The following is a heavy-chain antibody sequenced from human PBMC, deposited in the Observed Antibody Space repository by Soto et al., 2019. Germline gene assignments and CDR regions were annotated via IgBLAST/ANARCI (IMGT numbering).Heavy chain of an antibody. CDR1: GFTFSSYA. CDR3: AKGYYDSSGYVGNYFDY. CDR2: ISGSGGST. J-gene: IGHJ4*02. V-gene: IGHV3-23*01. Sequence: GGSLRLSCAASGFTFSSYAMSWVRQAPGKGLEWVSAISGSGGSTYYADSVKGRFTISRDNSKNTLYLQMNSLRAEDTAVNYCAKGYYDSSGYVGNYFDYWGQGTLVTVSS. D-gene: IGHD3-22*01.